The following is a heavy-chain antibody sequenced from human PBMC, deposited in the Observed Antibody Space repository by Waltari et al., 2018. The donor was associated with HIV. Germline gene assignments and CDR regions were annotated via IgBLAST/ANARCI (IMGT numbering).Heavy chain of an antibody. D-gene: IGHD3-3*01. CDR2: INPNSGGT. CDR1: GYTFTAYY. V-gene: IGHV1-2*02. J-gene: IGHJ6*02. Sequence: QVQLVQSGAEVKKPGASVKVSCKASGYTFTAYYMPWVRQAPGQGLEWLGWINPNSGGTNYAQKFQGRVTMTRDTSISTAYMELSRLTSDDTAVYYFARDRGAIFGVVSKGMDVWGQGTTVTVSS. CDR3: ARDRGAIFGVVSKGMDV.